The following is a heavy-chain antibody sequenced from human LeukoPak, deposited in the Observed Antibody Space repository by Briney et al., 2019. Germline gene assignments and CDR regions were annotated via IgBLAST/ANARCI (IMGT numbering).Heavy chain of an antibody. D-gene: IGHD2-15*01. CDR2: IIPIFGTA. Sequence: SVKVSCXASGGTFSSYAISWVRQAPGQGLEWMGRIIPIFGTANYAQKFQGRVTITTDESTSTAYMELSSLRSEDTAVYYCARDSSPYCSGGSCYRVEPWGQGTLVTVSS. V-gene: IGHV1-69*05. CDR1: GGTFSSYA. J-gene: IGHJ5*02. CDR3: ARDSSPYCSGGSCYRVEP.